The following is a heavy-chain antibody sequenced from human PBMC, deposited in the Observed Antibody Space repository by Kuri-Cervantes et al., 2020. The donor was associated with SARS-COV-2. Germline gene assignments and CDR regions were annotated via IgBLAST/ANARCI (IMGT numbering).Heavy chain of an antibody. Sequence: GSLRLSCNVSGGSISSHYWSWIRQPPGKGLEWIGYIYYSGSTNYNPSLKSRATISVDTSKNQFSLNLSSVTAADTAVYYCARANYYMDVWGKGTTVTVSS. J-gene: IGHJ6*03. CDR2: IYYSGST. CDR1: GGSISSHY. CDR3: ARANYYMDV. V-gene: IGHV4-59*08.